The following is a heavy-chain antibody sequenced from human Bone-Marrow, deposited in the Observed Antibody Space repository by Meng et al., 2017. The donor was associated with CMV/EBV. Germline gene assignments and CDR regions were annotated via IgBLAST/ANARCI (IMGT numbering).Heavy chain of an antibody. CDR3: ARWLIAAAGTGWFDP. CDR2: IYHSGST. Sequence: SETLSLTCAVPGVSISSTTWWSWVRQSPGKGLEWIGEIYHSGSTNYNPSLKSRVTISVDTSKNQFSLKLSSVTAADTAVYYCARWLIAAAGTGWFDPWGQGTLVTVSS. J-gene: IGHJ5*02. D-gene: IGHD6-13*01. CDR1: GVSISSTTW. V-gene: IGHV4-4*02.